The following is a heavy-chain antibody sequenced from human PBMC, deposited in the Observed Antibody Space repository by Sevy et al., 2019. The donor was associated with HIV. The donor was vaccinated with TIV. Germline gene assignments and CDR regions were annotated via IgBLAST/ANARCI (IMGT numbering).Heavy chain of an antibody. D-gene: IGHD3-10*01. J-gene: IGHJ4*02. CDR3: TTASNPRGLSALLDY. CDR1: GFTFSNAW. CDR2: IKSKTDGGTT. V-gene: IGHV3-15*01. Sequence: GGSLRLSCAASGFTFSNAWMSWVRQAPGKGLEWDGRIKSKTDGGTTDYAAPVKGRFTISRDDSKNTLYLQMNSLKTEDTAIYYCTTASNPRGLSALLDYWGQGTLVTVSS.